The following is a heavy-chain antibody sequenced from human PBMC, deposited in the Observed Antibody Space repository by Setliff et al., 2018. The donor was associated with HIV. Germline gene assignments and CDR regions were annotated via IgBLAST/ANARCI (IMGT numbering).Heavy chain of an antibody. CDR3: AKGGGLNFRYHDWFVKI. V-gene: IGHV5-51*01. Sequence: GESLKISCKGSGYSFTSYWIAWVRQKPGKGLEWMGIIFPGDSKMHYSPSFQGRVTLSADKSISTAYLQWSSLRDSDTAMYYCAKGGGLNFRYHDWFVKIWGQGTLVTVSS. J-gene: IGHJ4*03. CDR2: IFPGDSKM. CDR1: GYSFTSYW. D-gene: IGHD3-9*01.